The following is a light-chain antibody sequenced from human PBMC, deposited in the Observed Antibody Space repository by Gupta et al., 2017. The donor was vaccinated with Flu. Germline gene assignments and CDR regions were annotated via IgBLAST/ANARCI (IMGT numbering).Light chain of an antibody. CDR2: KAF. CDR3: QQDNSYPWT. Sequence: DIQMTQSPSTLSASVGDRVTITCRASQSISSWLAWYQQEPGKAPKPLIYKAFSLESGVPSRFSGSGSGTEFTLTISSLQPDDFATYSCQQDNSYPWTFGQGTKVEIK. V-gene: IGKV1-5*03. J-gene: IGKJ1*01. CDR1: QSISSW.